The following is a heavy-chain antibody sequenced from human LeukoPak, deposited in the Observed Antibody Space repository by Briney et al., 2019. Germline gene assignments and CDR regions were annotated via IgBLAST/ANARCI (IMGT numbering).Heavy chain of an antibody. V-gene: IGHV3-48*03. CDR2: ISSSGSTI. J-gene: IGHJ4*02. CDR1: GFTFSSYE. D-gene: IGHD3-10*01. CDR3: ARVTLWFGELFPDY. Sequence: PGGSLRLFCAASGFTFSSYEMNWVRQAPGKGLEWVSYISSSGSTIYYADSVKGRFTISRDNAKNSLYLQMNSLRAEDTAVYYCARVTLWFGELFPDYWGQGTLVTVSS.